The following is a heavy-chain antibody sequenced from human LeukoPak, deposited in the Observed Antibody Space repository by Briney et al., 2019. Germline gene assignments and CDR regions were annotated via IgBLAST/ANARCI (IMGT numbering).Heavy chain of an antibody. CDR3: ARGPLAVAHYFDY. CDR2: IYYSGST. J-gene: IGHJ4*02. CDR1: GGSISSYY. V-gene: IGHV4-59*01. D-gene: IGHD6-19*01. Sequence: PSETLSLTCTVSGGSISSYYWSWIRQPPVKGLEWIGYIYYSGSTNYNPSLKSRVTISVDTSKNQFSLKLSSVTAADTAVYYCARGPLAVAHYFDYWGQGTLVTVSS.